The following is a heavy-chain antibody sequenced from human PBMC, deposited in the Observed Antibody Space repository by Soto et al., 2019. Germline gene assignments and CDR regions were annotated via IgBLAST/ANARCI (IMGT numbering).Heavy chain of an antibody. D-gene: IGHD3-10*01. J-gene: IGHJ6*02. CDR3: ASQYYYGSGSYYNPLRYYGMDV. V-gene: IGHV3-7*01. CDR1: GFTFSSYW. CDR2: IKQDGSEK. Sequence: GGSLRLSCAASGFTFSSYWMSWVRQAPGKGLEWVANIKQDGSEKYYVDPVKGRFTITRDNAKNSLYLQMNSLRAEDTAVYYCASQYYYGSGSYYNPLRYYGMDVWGQGTTVTVSS.